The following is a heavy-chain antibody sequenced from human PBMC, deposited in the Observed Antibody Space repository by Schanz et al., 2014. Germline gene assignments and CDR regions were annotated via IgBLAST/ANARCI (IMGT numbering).Heavy chain of an antibody. Sequence: EVQLMESGGGLAQPGGSLRLSCAASGFTLSNYAMSWVRQAPGKGLEWVSAISGRDGSTYYADSVRGRFTISRDNSKSTLYLQMNSLRAEDTAVYYCANNWNLDYWGQGTLVTVSS. J-gene: IGHJ4*02. D-gene: IGHD1-20*01. CDR2: ISGRDGST. CDR1: GFTLSNYA. V-gene: IGHV3-23*01. CDR3: ANNWNLDY.